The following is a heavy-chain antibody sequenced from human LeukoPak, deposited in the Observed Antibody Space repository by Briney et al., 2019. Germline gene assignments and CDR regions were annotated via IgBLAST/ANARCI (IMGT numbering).Heavy chain of an antibody. D-gene: IGHD3-16*01. CDR1: GGSISSYY. CDR3: ARKGGRVRAFDY. Sequence: SETLSLTCTVSGGSISSYYWSWIRQPPGKGLEWIGYIYYSGSTNYNPSLKSRVTISVDKSKNQFSLKLSSVTAADTAVYYCARKGGRVRAFDYWGQGTLVTVSS. CDR2: IYYSGST. V-gene: IGHV4-59*12. J-gene: IGHJ4*02.